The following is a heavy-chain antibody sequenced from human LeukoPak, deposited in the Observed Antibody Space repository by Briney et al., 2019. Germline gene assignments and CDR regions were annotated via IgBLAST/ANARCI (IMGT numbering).Heavy chain of an antibody. CDR2: LYYMRGA. CDR3: ARHQRNWNYLASDY. J-gene: IGHJ4*02. Sequence: SETLSLTCTVSGGSISGYYWSWSRQPPGKGVEWIGNLYYMRGAWYKSSLKSRVTTSVDTSKNQFSLKLSSVTAADTAVYYCARHQRNWNYLASDYWGQGTLVTVSS. CDR1: GGSISGYY. V-gene: IGHV4-59*01. D-gene: IGHD1-7*01.